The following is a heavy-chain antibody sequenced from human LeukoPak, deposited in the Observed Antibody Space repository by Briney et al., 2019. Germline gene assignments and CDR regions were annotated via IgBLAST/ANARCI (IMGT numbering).Heavy chain of an antibody. CDR3: ARDWGKGEYYFDY. CDR2: ISGYNANT. V-gene: IGHV1-18*01. D-gene: IGHD3-16*01. J-gene: IGHJ4*02. CDR1: GYTFTSYG. Sequence: ASVKVSCKASGYTFTSYGISWVRQAPGQGPEWMGWISGYNANTRYAQKFQGRVTMTTDTSTSTAYMELRSLRSDDTAVYYCARDWGKGEYYFDYWGQGTLVTVSS.